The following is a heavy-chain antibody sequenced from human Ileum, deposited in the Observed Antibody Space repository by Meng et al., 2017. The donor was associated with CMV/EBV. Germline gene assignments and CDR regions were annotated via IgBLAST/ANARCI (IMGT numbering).Heavy chain of an antibody. Sequence: CKASGYIFSGYYMYWVRQAPGQSLEYMGRINPKSGGIDYTQNFQGRVTMTMDTSSNTVYMDLSSLRSDDTAVYYCERGRSGEPTDYWGQGTLVTVSS. J-gene: IGHJ4*02. V-gene: IGHV1-2*06. CDR2: INPKSGGI. D-gene: IGHD6-19*01. CDR1: GYIFSGYY. CDR3: ERGRSGEPTDY.